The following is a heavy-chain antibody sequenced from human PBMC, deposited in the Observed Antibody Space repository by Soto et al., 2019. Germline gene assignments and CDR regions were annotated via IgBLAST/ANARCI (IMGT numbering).Heavy chain of an antibody. D-gene: IGHD2-2*01. Sequence: VASVKVSCKASGYTFSNYYMHWVRQAPGQGLEWMGGINPNGDTTYYAQKFLGRLTVTRDTSTSTVYMELSSLRSEDTAVYYCAREGATAAKMFDYWGQGTLVTVSS. CDR2: INPNGDTT. J-gene: IGHJ4*02. CDR3: AREGATAAKMFDY. V-gene: IGHV1-46*01. CDR1: GYTFSNYY.